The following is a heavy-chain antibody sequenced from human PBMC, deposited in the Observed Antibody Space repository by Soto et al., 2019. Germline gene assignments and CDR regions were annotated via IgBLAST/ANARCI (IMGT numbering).Heavy chain of an antibody. V-gene: IGHV4-31*03. CDR3: ARERAEGGNYYYYGMDV. D-gene: IGHD2-15*01. J-gene: IGHJ6*02. CDR1: GGSISSGGYY. CDR2: IYYSGST. Sequence: QVQLQESGPGLVKPSQTLSLTCTVSGGSISSGGYYWSWIRQHPGKGLEWIGYIYYSGSTYYNPSLKRRLTIAVDTSKNQFALKLSSVTAADTAVYYCARERAEGGNYYYYGMDVWGQGTTVTVSS.